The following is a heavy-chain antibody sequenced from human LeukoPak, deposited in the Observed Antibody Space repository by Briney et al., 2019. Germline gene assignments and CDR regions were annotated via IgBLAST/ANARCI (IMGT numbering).Heavy chain of an antibody. Sequence: GGSLRLSCAAPGFTFSSYPMSWVRQAPGRGLEWVSAISGSSGLTYYADSVKGRFTISRDNSKNTLFLQMNSLRAEDTAVYYCARRGESASYGDYRFDYWGQGTLVTVSS. CDR3: ARRGESASYGDYRFDY. CDR2: ISGSSGLT. D-gene: IGHD4-17*01. V-gene: IGHV3-23*01. CDR1: GFTFSSYP. J-gene: IGHJ4*02.